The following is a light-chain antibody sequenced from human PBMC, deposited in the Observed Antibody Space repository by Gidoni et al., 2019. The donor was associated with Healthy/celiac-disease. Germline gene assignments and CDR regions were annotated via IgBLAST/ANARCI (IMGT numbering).Light chain of an antibody. J-gene: IGLJ1*01. CDR1: SSNIGAGYD. Sequence: QSVLTQPPSVSGAPGQRVTISCTGSSSNIGAGYDVHWYQQPPGTAPKLLIYGNSHRPSGVPDRFSGSKSGTSASLAITGLQAEDEADYYCQSYDSSLSGYVFGTGTKVTVL. CDR2: GNS. V-gene: IGLV1-40*01. CDR3: QSYDSSLSGYV.